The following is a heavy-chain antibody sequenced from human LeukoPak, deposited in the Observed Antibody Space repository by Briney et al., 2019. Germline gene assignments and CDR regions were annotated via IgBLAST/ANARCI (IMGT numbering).Heavy chain of an antibody. J-gene: IGHJ6*02. CDR2: IWYDGSNK. CDR3: ARVADCSSTSCPRSYYYYDYGMDV. Sequence: GGSLRLSCAASGFTFSSYGMHWVRQAPGKGLEWVAVIWYDGSNKYYADSVKGRFTISRDNSKNTLYLQMNSLRAEDTAEYYCARVADCSSTSCPRSYYYYDYGMDVWGQGTTVTVSS. V-gene: IGHV3-33*01. CDR1: GFTFSSYG. D-gene: IGHD2-2*01.